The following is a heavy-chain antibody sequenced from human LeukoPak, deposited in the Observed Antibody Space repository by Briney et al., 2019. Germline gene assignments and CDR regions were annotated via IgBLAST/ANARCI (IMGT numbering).Heavy chain of an antibody. J-gene: IGHJ3*02. CDR2: ISYDGSNK. V-gene: IGHV3-30-3*01. CDR1: GFTFSSYA. Sequence: GGSLRLSCAASGFTFSSYAMHWVRQAPGKGLEWVAVISYDGSNKYYADSVKGRFTISRDNSKNTLYLQMNSLRAEDTAVYYCASGGWGVGAMGHAFDIWGQGTMVTVSS. CDR3: ASGGWGVGAMGHAFDI. D-gene: IGHD1-26*01.